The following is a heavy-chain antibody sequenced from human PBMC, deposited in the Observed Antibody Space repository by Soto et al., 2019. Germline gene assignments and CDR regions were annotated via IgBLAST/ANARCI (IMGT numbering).Heavy chain of an antibody. CDR2: ISYDGSSE. V-gene: IGHV3-30-3*01. Sequence: QAGGSLRLSCEASGFIFGSYAMHWVRQAPGKGPEWVAMISYDGSSEDYADSVKGRFTISRDNSKNMLYLQMNSLRAEDTAVYYCTKGGDSWSGYAQHWGQGALVTVSS. CDR1: GFIFGSYA. CDR3: TKGGDSWSGYAQH. D-gene: IGHD3-3*01. J-gene: IGHJ1*01.